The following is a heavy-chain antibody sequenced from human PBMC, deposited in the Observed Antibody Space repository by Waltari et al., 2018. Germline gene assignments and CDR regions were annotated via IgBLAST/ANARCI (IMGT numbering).Heavy chain of an antibody. J-gene: IGHJ5*02. V-gene: IGHV4-39*01. D-gene: IGHD2-21*02. CDR2: IYYSANT. Sequence: QLRLQESGPGLVKPSDTLSLTCTVSGGSISSTNYYWGWIRQPPGKGLEWIGSIYYSANTYYNPSLKIRVTMSADTSKNQFSLKLSSVTAADTAVYYCARHQDWVVVSATWFDPWGQGTLVTVSS. CDR1: GGSISSTNYY. CDR3: ARHQDWVVVSATWFDP.